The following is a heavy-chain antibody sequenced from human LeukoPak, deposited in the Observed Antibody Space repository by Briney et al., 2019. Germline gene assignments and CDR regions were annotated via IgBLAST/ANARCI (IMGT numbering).Heavy chain of an antibody. V-gene: IGHV1-69*04. CDR3: ARDAGSGY. CDR2: IIPILGIA. D-gene: IGHD2-15*01. CDR1: GGTFSSYT. Sequence: SVKVSCKASGGTFSSYTISWVRQAPGQGLEWMGRIIPILGIANYAQKFQGRATITADKSTSTAYMELSSLRSEDTAVYYCARDAGSGYWGQGTLVTVSS. J-gene: IGHJ4*02.